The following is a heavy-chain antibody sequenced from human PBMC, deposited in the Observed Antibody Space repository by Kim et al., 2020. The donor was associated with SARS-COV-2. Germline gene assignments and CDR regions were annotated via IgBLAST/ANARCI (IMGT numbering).Heavy chain of an antibody. V-gene: IGHV3-64D*09. Sequence: GGSLRLSCSASGFTFSSYSMHWVRQAPEKGLEDVAVISSRGDRTNYAASMKGRVIISRDNSKNTLYLEMNSRRPADTAVYYGVKASTAARSLVAADFD. CDR3: VKASTAARSLVAADFD. J-gene: IGHJ4*01. CDR2: ISSRGDRT. CDR1: GFTFSSYS. D-gene: IGHD6-6*01.